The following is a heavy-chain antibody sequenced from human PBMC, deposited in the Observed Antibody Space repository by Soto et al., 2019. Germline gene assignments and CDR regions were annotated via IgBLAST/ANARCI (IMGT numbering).Heavy chain of an antibody. J-gene: IGHJ4*02. D-gene: IGHD1-1*01. CDR1: GYTFSDYY. CDR2: INPNSGGT. CDR3: AREPATAKPEGVDF. V-gene: IGHV1-2*02. Sequence: ASVKVSCKASGYTFSDYYIHWVRQAPGQGLEWMGWINPNSGGTKYAPKFQGGVTMTRDTSITTTYMELSRLRSGDTAVYYCAREPATAKPEGVDFWGQGTLVTVSS.